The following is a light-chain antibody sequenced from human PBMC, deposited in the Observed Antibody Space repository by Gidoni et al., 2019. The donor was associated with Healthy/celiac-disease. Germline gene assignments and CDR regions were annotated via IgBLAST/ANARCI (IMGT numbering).Light chain of an antibody. CDR2: GAS. J-gene: IGKJ3*01. V-gene: IGKV3-20*01. CDR3: QQYGSSPLFT. Sequence: DIVFTQSPATLSLSPGERATLSCSASQSVSTSYLAWYQQTPGQAPRLLIYGASSRATGIPDRFSGSGSGTDFTLTISRLEPEDFAVYYCQQYGSSPLFTFGPGTKVDIK. CDR1: QSVSTSY.